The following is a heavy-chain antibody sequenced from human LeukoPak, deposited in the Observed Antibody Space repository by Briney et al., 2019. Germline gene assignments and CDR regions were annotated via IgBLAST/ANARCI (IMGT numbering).Heavy chain of an antibody. Sequence: PSETLSLTCTVSGGSISSYYWSWIRQPPGKGLEWIGYIYYSGSTNYNPSLKSRVTISVDTSKNQFSLKLSSVIAADTAVYYCARGGSGGPDYWGQGTLVTVSS. CDR1: GGSISSYY. V-gene: IGHV4-59*01. D-gene: IGHD2-15*01. CDR3: ARGGSGGPDY. CDR2: IYYSGST. J-gene: IGHJ4*02.